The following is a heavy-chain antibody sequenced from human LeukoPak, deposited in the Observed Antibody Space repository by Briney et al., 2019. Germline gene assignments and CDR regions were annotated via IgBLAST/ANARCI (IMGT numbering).Heavy chain of an antibody. CDR2: INPNSGGT. CDR3: ARDHWKRGGDGYNFDPYYFDY. CDR1: GYTFTSYG. V-gene: IGHV1-2*02. Sequence: ASVKVSCKASGYTFTSYGISWVRQAPGQGLEWMGWINPNSGGTNYAQKFQGRVTMTRDTSISTAYMELSRLRSDDTAVYYCARDHWKRGGDGYNFDPYYFDYWGQGTLVTVSS. D-gene: IGHD5-24*01. J-gene: IGHJ4*02.